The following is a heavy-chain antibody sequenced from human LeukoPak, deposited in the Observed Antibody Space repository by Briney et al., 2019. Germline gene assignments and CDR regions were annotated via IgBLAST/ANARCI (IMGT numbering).Heavy chain of an antibody. D-gene: IGHD2-15*01. V-gene: IGHV3-23*01. J-gene: IGHJ4*02. CDR3: AKRPSGGRDFDY. CDR1: GFTFSSYA. CDR2: ISGSGGST. Sequence: PGGSLRLSCAASGFTFSSYAMSWVRQAPGKGLEWVSAISGSGGSTYYADSVKGRFTISRDNSKNMLFLQMNSLRDTDTAVYYCAKRPSGGRDFDYWGQGTLVTVSS.